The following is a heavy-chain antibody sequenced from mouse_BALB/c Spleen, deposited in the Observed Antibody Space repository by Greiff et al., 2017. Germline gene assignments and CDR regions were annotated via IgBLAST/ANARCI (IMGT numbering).Heavy chain of an antibody. CDR2: ISTYYGDA. V-gene: IGHV1S137*01. J-gene: IGHJ3*01. CDR3: ARSQITTAWFAY. D-gene: IGHD2-4*01. CDR1: GYTFTDYA. Sequence: VQLQQSGAELVRPGVSVKISCKGSGYTFTDYAMHWVKQSHAKSLEWIGVISTYYGDASYNQKFKGKATMTVDKSSSTAYMELARLTSEDSAIYYCARSQITTAWFAYWGQGTLVTVSA.